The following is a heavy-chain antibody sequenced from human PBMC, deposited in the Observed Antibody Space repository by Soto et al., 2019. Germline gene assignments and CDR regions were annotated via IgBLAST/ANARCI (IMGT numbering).Heavy chain of an antibody. CDR2: IYYSGST. D-gene: IGHD2-2*01. V-gene: IGHV4-59*08. Sequence: QMQLQESGPGLVKPSETLSLTCTVSGGSISSYYWSWIRQPPGKGLEWIGYIYYSGSTTYNPSLKSRVTISADTSKNQLSLNLSSVTAADTALYYCARHRAFCSGKSCALGYYYYVDVWGIGTTVTVSS. J-gene: IGHJ6*03. CDR3: ARHRAFCSGKSCALGYYYYVDV. CDR1: GGSISSYY.